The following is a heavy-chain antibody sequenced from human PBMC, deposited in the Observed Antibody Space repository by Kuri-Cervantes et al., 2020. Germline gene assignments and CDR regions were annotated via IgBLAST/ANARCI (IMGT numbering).Heavy chain of an antibody. CDR3: ARDRSSPNDY. CDR2: ISGSGGST. D-gene: IGHD3-16*02. V-gene: IGHV3-23*01. Sequence: GESLKISCAASGFTFSSYAMSWVRQAPGKGLEWVSAISGSGGSTYYADSVKGRFTISRDNSKNTLYLQMNSLRAEDTAVYYCARDRSSPNDYWGQGTLVTVSS. CDR1: GFTFSSYA. J-gene: IGHJ4*02.